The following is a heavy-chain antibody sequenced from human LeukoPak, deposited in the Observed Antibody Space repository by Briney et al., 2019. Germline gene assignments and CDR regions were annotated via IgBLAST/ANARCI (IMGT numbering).Heavy chain of an antibody. V-gene: IGHV3-48*04. J-gene: IGHJ5*02. CDR1: GFTFSSYS. D-gene: IGHD6-13*01. Sequence: GGSLRLSCAASGFTFSSYSMNWVRQAPGKGLEWVSYISSSSSTIYYADSVKGRFTISRDNAKNSLYLQMNSLRAEDTAVYYCARESAAAAGRGDWFDPWGQGTLVTVSS. CDR3: ARESAAAAGRGDWFDP. CDR2: ISSSSSTI.